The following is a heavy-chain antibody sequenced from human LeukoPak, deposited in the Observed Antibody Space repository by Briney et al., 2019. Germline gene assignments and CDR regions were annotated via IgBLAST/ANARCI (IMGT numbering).Heavy chain of an antibody. CDR1: GGSISSSSYY. CDR2: IYYSGST. J-gene: IGHJ6*03. CDR3: ARGYCSGGSCYSYYYYNYMDV. V-gene: IGHV4-61*05. D-gene: IGHD2-15*01. Sequence: SETLSLTCTVSGGSISSSSYYWSWIRQPPGKGLEWIGYIYYSGSTNYNPSLKSRVTISVDTSKNQFSLKLSSVTAADTAVYYCARGYCSGGSCYSYYYYNYMDVWGKGTTVTVSS.